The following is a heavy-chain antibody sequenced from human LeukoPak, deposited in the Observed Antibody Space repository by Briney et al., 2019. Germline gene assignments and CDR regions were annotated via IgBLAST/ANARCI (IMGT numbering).Heavy chain of an antibody. J-gene: IGHJ4*02. V-gene: IGHV4-31*03. CDR2: IYYSGST. D-gene: IGHD6-19*01. CDR3: ARRYSSGWYGVPDY. CDR1: GVSISSGGYY. Sequence: SETLSLTCTVSGVSISSGGYYWSWIRQHPGKGLEWIGYIYYSGSTYYNPSLKSRVTISVDTSKNQFSLKLSSVTAADTAVYYCARRYSSGWYGVPDYWGQGTLVTVSS.